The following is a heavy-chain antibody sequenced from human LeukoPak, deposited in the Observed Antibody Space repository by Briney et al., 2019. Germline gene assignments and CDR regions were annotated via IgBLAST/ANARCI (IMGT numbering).Heavy chain of an antibody. CDR3: ARVPSDYDFWSGYYIREGYYYYYYMDV. Sequence: PGGSLRLSCAASRFTFSNYALSWVRQAPGKGLEWVSYISRCGSTIYYADSVKGRFTISRDNAKNSLYLQMNSLRAEDTAVYYCARVPSDYDFWSGYYIREGYYYYYYMDVWGKGTTVTVSS. D-gene: IGHD3-3*01. J-gene: IGHJ6*03. V-gene: IGHV3-11*01. CDR2: ISRCGSTI. CDR1: RFTFSNYA.